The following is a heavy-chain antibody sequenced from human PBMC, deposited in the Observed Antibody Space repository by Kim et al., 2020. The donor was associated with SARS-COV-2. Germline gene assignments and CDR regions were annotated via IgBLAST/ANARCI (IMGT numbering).Heavy chain of an antibody. Sequence: SETLSLTCAVYGGSFSGYYWSWIRQPPGKGLEWIGEINHSGSTNYNPSLKSRVTISVDTSKNQFSLKLSSVTAADTAVYYCARGRQWLAPCDYWGQGTLVTVSS. V-gene: IGHV4-34*01. CDR2: INHSGST. J-gene: IGHJ4*02. CDR1: GGSFSGYY. D-gene: IGHD6-19*01. CDR3: ARGRQWLAPCDY.